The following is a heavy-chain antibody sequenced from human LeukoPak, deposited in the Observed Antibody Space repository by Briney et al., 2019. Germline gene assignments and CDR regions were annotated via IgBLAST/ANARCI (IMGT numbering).Heavy chain of an antibody. CDR1: GFTFSSYA. V-gene: IGHV3-23*01. Sequence: PGGSLRLSCAASGFTFSSYAMSWVRQAPGKGLEWVSAISGSGGSTYYADSVKGRFTISRDNSKNTLYLQMNSLRAEDTAVYYCARDGGGYSSSWYFDYWGQGTLVTVSS. J-gene: IGHJ4*02. CDR3: ARDGGGYSSSWYFDY. CDR2: ISGSGGST. D-gene: IGHD6-13*01.